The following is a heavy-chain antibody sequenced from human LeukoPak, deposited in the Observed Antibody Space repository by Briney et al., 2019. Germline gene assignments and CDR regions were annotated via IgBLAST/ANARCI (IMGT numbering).Heavy chain of an antibody. CDR2: ISYDGSNK. CDR1: GFTFSSYA. V-gene: IGHV3-30*01. J-gene: IGHJ4*02. CDR3: ARDGGLVDETYYFDY. Sequence: GGSLRLSCAASGFTFSSYAMHWVRQAPGKGLEWVAVISYDGSNKYYADSVKGRFTISRDNSKNTLYLQVNSLRAEDTAVYYCARDGGLVDETYYFDYWGQGTLVTVSS. D-gene: IGHD6-6*01.